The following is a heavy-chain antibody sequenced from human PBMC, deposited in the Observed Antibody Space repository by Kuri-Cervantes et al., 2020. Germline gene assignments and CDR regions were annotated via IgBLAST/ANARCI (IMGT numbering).Heavy chain of an antibody. V-gene: IGHV1-46*01. D-gene: IGHD3-3*01. CDR2: INPSGGIT. CDR3: AIEVKAYDNFWSGYTHPYYYYYMDV. Sequence: ASVKVSCKASGYTFIRYYMHWVRQAPGQGLEWMGIINPSGGITSYTQNFQGRVTMTRDTSTSTVYMELSSLRSEDTAVYYCAIEVKAYDNFWSGYTHPYYYYYMDVWGKGTTVTVSS. J-gene: IGHJ6*03. CDR1: GYTFIRYY.